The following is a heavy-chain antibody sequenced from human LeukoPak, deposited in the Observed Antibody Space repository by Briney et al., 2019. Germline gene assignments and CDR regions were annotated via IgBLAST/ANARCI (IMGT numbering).Heavy chain of an antibody. Sequence: ASVKVSCKVSGYTLTELSMHWVRQAPGKGLEWMGGFDPEDGETIYAQKFQGRVTMTEDTSTDTAYMKLSSLRSEDTAVYYCATSEGGLSTRPFFDYWGQGTLVTVSS. CDR3: ATSEGGLSTRPFFDY. J-gene: IGHJ4*02. CDR2: FDPEDGET. CDR1: GYTLTELS. V-gene: IGHV1-24*01. D-gene: IGHD3-16*02.